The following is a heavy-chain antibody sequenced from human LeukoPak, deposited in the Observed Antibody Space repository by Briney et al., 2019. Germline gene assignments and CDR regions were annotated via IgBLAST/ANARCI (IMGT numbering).Heavy chain of an antibody. J-gene: IGHJ3*02. V-gene: IGHV3-30-3*01. CDR1: GFTFSSYA. D-gene: IGHD6-6*01. CDR3: ARASIAARPSAFDI. Sequence: GGSLRLSCAASGFTFSSYAMHWVRQAPGKGLEWVAVISYDGSNKYYADSVKGRFTISRDNSKNTLYLQMNSLRAEDTAVYYCARASIAARPSAFDIWGQGTMVTVSS. CDR2: ISYDGSNK.